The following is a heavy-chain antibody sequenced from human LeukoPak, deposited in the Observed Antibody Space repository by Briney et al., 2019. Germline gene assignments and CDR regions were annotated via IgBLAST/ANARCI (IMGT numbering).Heavy chain of an antibody. D-gene: IGHD5-12*01. CDR1: GYSISSGYY. V-gene: IGHV4-38-2*01. J-gene: IGHJ4*02. CDR3: ASRYSGYESDY. Sequence: PSETLSPTCAVSGYSISSGYYWGWIRQPPGKGPEWIGSIYHSGSTYYNPSLKSRVTISVDTSKNQFSLKLSSVTAADTAVYYCASRYSGYESDYWGQGTLVTVSS. CDR2: IYHSGST.